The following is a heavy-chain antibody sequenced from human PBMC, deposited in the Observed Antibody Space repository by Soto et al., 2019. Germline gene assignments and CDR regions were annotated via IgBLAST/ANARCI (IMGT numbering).Heavy chain of an antibody. CDR1: GCKFTDSG. CDR3: ARDREYYYDSSGNYYYHYGLDV. V-gene: IGHV1-18*04. Sequence: ASVKSSCEASGCKFTDSGISWVRQAPGQGLEWMGWISGYNGNTKYAQKFQGRVTMTTDTPTNTAYMELRSLRSDDTAVYYCARDREYYYDSSGNYYYHYGLDVWGDGTTVP. D-gene: IGHD3-22*01. J-gene: IGHJ6*01. CDR2: ISGYNGNT.